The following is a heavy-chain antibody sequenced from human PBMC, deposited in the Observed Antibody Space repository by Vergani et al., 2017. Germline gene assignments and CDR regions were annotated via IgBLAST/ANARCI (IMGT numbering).Heavy chain of an antibody. Sequence: QLQLQESGPGLVKPSETLALTCTVSGGSISSSSYYWGWIRQPPGKGLEWIGSIYYSGSTYYNPSLKSRVTISVDTSKNQFSLKLSSVTAADTAVYYCARRLLWXSYYYYYYYYYMDVWGKGTTVTVSS. CDR3: ARRLLWXSYYYYYYYYYMDV. V-gene: IGHV4-39*01. CDR1: GGSISSSSYY. J-gene: IGHJ6*03. CDR2: IYYSGST. D-gene: IGHD1-26*01.